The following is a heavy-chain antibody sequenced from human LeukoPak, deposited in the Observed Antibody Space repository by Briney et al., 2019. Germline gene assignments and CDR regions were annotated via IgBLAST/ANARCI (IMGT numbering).Heavy chain of an antibody. V-gene: IGHV4-34*01. D-gene: IGHD3-3*01. CDR3: ARARFWSGPAKYNWFDP. CDR1: GGSFSGYY. CDR2: INHSGST. Sequence: SETLSLTCAVYGGSFSGYYWSWIRQPPGKELEWIGEINHSGSTNYNPSLKSRVTISVDTSKNQYSLKLSSVAAADTAVYYCARARFWSGPAKYNWFDPWGQGTLVTVSS. J-gene: IGHJ5*02.